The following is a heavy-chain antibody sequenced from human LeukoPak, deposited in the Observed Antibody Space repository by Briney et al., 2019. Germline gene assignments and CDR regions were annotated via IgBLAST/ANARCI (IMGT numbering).Heavy chain of an antibody. CDR2: ISSSSSYI. J-gene: IGHJ4*02. CDR1: GFTFSSYS. D-gene: IGHD2-8*01. V-gene: IGHV3-21*01. Sequence: PGGSLRLSCAASGFTFSSYSMNWVRQAPGKGLEWVSSISSSSSYIYYADSVKGRFTISRDNAKNSLYLQMNSLRAEDTAVYYCARRYCTNGVCHFDYWGQGTLVTVSS. CDR3: ARRYCTNGVCHFDY.